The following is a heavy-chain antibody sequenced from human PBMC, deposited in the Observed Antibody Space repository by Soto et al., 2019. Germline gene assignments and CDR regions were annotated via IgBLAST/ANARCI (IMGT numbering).Heavy chain of an antibody. D-gene: IGHD6-19*01. V-gene: IGHV1-69*13. CDR1: GGTFSSYA. J-gene: IGHJ5*02. CDR3: ARDDTDSSGWSKFDP. Sequence: GASVKVSCKASGGTFSSYAISRVRQAPGQGLEWMGGIIPIFGTANYAQKFQGRVTITADESTSTAYMELSSLRSEDTAVYYCARDDTDSSGWSKFDPWGQGTLVTVSS. CDR2: IIPIFGTA.